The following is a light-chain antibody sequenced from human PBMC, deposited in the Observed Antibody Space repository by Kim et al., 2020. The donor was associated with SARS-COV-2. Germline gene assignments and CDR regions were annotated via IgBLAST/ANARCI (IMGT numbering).Light chain of an antibody. Sequence: DIQMTQSPSSLSASVGDRVTITCRPSQSVADYLHWYQHKPGKAPKLLIYATSDLQTGVPSRFSGRGSGTDLTLTISSLEPEDFATYYCQQSHSTPYTFGQGTKLEI. V-gene: IGKV1-39*01. CDR1: QSVADY. CDR2: ATS. CDR3: QQSHSTPYT. J-gene: IGKJ2*01.